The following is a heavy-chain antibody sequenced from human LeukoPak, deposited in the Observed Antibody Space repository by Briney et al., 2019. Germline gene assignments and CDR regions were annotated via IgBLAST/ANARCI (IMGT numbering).Heavy chain of an antibody. CDR1: GGSFSGYY. V-gene: IGHV4-34*01. CDR3: ASELTPRRRWLYHFDY. Sequence: SETLSLTCAVYGGSFSGYYWSWIRQPPGKGLEWIGEINHSGSTNYNPSLKSRVTISVDTSKNQFSLKLSSVTAADTAVYYCASELTPRRRWLYHFDYWGQGTLVTVSS. J-gene: IGHJ4*02. CDR2: INHSGST. D-gene: IGHD3-10*01.